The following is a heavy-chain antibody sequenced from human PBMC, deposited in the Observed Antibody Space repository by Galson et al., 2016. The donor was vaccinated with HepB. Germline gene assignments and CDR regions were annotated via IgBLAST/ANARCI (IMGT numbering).Heavy chain of an antibody. CDR2: VSPDGDKG. CDR3: ARARVVTGIYDAFNV. D-gene: IGHD2-21*02. V-gene: IGHV3-30*04. Sequence: SLRLSCAASGFSFSSFTMLWVRRAPGTGLEWLALVSPDGDKGYYADSVRGRLTISRDNSRNTVYLHISSLRPDDTATYFCARARVVTGIYDAFNVWGQGTVVTVSS. CDR1: GFSFSSFT. J-gene: IGHJ3*01.